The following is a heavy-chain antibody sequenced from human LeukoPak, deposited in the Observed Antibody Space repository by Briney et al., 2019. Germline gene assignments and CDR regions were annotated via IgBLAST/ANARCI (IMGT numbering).Heavy chain of an antibody. J-gene: IGHJ5*02. V-gene: IGHV1-18*01. CDR2: ISAYNGNT. CDR1: GYTFTSYG. Sequence: ASVKVSCKASGYTFTSYGISWVRQAPGQGLEWMGWISAYNGNTNYAQKLRGRVTMTTDTSTSTAYMELRSLRSDDTAVYYCARVHCSGGSCYAAWFDPWGQGTLVTVSS. D-gene: IGHD2-15*01. CDR3: ARVHCSGGSCYAAWFDP.